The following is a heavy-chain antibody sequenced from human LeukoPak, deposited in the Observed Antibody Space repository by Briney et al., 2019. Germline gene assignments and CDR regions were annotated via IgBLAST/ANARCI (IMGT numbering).Heavy chain of an antibody. V-gene: IGHV3-7*01. D-gene: IGHD3-16*02. J-gene: IGHJ5*02. CDR1: GFIFRNSW. CDR3: ARGVIIRGRLDP. Sequence: GVSLRLSCAASGFIFRNSWMSWVRQAPGKGLEWVANIKEDGSEKYYVESVKGRFTISRDNAKNSLYLQMSSLRAEDTAVYYCARGVIIRGRLDPWGQGTLVTVSS. CDR2: IKEDGSEK.